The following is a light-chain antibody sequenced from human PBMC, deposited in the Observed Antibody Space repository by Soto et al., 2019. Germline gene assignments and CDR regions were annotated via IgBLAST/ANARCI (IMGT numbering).Light chain of an antibody. CDR1: QSVGSS. CDR3: QQYDDWPLT. CDR2: DSS. J-gene: IGKJ3*01. V-gene: IGKV3-15*01. Sequence: VLTQSPATLSVSPGEGATLSCRASQSVGSSLAWYQQKPGQAPRLLMFDSSTRATGVPAKFSGSGSGTEFTLTLSSLQSEDFSIFVCQQYDDWPLTFGPGTRVDI.